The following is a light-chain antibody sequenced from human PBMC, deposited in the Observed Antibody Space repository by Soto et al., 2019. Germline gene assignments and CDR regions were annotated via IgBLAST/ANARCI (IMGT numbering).Light chain of an antibody. CDR1: SXDVGGYNY. V-gene: IGLV2-14*01. CDR3: SSYTSSSTPCV. J-gene: IGLJ1*01. Sequence: QSALTQPASVSGSPGQSITISCTGTSXDVGGYNYVSWYQHHPGKAPKLMIYEVSNRPSGVSNRFSGSKSGNSASLTISGLQAEDEADYYCSSYTSSSTPCVFGTGTKVTVL. CDR2: EVS.